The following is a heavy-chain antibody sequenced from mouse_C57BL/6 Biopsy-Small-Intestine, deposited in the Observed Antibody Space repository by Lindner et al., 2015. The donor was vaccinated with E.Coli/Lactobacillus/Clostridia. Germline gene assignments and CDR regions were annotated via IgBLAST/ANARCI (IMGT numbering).Heavy chain of an antibody. D-gene: IGHD2-3*01. CDR2: ILPGSGST. V-gene: IGHV1-9*01. CDR1: GYTFTGYW. CDR3: ARAFDGYWYFDV. J-gene: IGHJ1*03. Sequence: VQLQESGAELMKPGASVKLSCKATGYTFTGYWIEWVKQRPGHGLEWIGEILPGSGSTTYNEKFKGKATFTADTSSNTAYMQLSSLTTEESAIYYCARAFDGYWYFDVWGTGTTVTVSS.